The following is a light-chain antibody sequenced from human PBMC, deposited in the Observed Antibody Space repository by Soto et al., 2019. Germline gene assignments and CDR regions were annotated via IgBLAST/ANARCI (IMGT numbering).Light chain of an antibody. CDR1: QDIINF. Sequence: DIQMTQSPSSLSASVGDRVTITCRASQDIINFLAWYQQTPGKVPKLLIYAASALQSGVPSRFSGSGSGTDFTLTISSLQPEDVATYYCQKYNSVPFTFGPGTKVEIK. J-gene: IGKJ3*01. CDR2: AAS. CDR3: QKYNSVPFT. V-gene: IGKV1-27*01.